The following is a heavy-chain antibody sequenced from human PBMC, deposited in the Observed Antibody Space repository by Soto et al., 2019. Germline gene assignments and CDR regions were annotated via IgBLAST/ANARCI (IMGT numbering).Heavy chain of an antibody. J-gene: IGHJ6*02. CDR3: ARQQRAYTSSWYWVSYYYYGMDG. V-gene: IGHV3-33*01. Sequence: GGSLRLSCAASGFTFSSYGMHWVRQAPGKGLEWVAVIWYDGSNKYYADSVKGRFTISRDNSKNTLYLQMNSLRAEDTAVYYCARQQRAYTSSWYWVSYYYYGMDGWGPGTTVTVS. CDR2: IWYDGSNK. CDR1: GFTFSSYG. D-gene: IGHD6-13*01.